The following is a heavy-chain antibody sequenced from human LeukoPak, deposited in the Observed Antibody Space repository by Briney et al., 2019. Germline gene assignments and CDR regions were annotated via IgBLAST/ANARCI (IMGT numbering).Heavy chain of an antibody. J-gene: IGHJ4*02. CDR2: INPNSGGT. CDR3: ARGGSEMYYFDY. D-gene: IGHD2-15*01. CDR1: GYAFTGYY. V-gene: IGHV1-2*06. Sequence: ASVKVSCKASGYAFTGYYMHWVRQAPGQGLEWMGRINPNSGGTNYAQKFQGRVTMTRDTSITTAYMELSRLRSDDTAVYYCARGGSEMYYFDYWGQGTLVTVSS.